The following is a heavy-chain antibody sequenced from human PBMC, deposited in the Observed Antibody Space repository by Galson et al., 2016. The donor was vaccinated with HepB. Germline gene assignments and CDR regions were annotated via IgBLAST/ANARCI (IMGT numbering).Heavy chain of an antibody. CDR3: ATPIGYCSGGTCYGGYFYGMDV. J-gene: IGHJ6*02. D-gene: IGHD2-15*01. Sequence: DSVKGRFTISRDNSENTLYLQMNSLRAEDTAVYYCATPIGYCSGGTCYGGYFYGMDVWGQGTTVIVSS. V-gene: IGHV3-30*03.